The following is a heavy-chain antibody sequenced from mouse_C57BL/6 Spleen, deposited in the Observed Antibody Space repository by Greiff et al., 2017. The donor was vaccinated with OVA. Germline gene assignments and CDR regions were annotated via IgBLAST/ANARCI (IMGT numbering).Heavy chain of an antibody. CDR2: INYDGSST. D-gene: IGHD1-1*01. CDR1: GFTFSDYY. V-gene: IGHV5-16*01. J-gene: IGHJ1*03. CDR3: AREGDGSRSYWYCDV. Sequence: EVQRVESEGGLVQPGSSMKLSCTASGFTFSDYYMAWVRQVPEKGLEWVANINYDGSSTYYLDSLKSRFIISRDNAKNILYLQMSSLKSEDTATYYSAREGDGSRSYWYCDVWGTGTTVTVSS.